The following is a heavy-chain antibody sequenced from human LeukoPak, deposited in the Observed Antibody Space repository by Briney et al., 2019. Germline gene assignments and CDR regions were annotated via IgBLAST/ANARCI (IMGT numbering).Heavy chain of an antibody. V-gene: IGHV4-39*07. Sequence: PSETLSLTCTVSGGSISSSSYYWGWIRQPPGKGLEWIGSIYYSGSTYYNPSLKSRVTISVDTSKNQFSLKLSSVTAADTAVYYCARVVGLVVGATLADAFDIWGQGTMVTVSS. CDR2: IYYSGST. J-gene: IGHJ3*02. D-gene: IGHD1-26*01. CDR1: GGSISSSSYY. CDR3: ARVVGLVVGATLADAFDI.